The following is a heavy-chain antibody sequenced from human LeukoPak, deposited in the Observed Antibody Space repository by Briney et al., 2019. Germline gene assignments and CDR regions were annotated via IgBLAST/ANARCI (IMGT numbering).Heavy chain of an antibody. J-gene: IGHJ4*02. V-gene: IGHV6-1*01. Sequence: SQTLSLTCAISGDSVSGNSVTWNWIRQSPSRGLEWLGRAYYRSKRYNDYAVSVKSRININPDTSKDQFSLQLNSVTPEDTAVYYCARARGAAFDYWGQGTLVTVSS. CDR3: ARARGAAFDY. D-gene: IGHD2-15*01. CDR2: AYYRSKRYN. CDR1: GDSVSGNSVT.